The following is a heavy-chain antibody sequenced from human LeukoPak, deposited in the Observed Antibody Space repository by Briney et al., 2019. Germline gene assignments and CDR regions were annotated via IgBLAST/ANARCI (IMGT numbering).Heavy chain of an antibody. D-gene: IGHD2-2*02. CDR2: ISGNNGNT. CDR1: GYTFTNYA. CDR3: ARERGSCNSTSCYISEGWFDP. Sequence: ASVKVSCKASGYTFTNYAISWVRQAPGQGLEWMGWISGNNGNTNYAQNVQGRVTMTTDTSTSTAYMELRSLRSDDTAVYYCARERGSCNSTSCYISEGWFDPWGQGTLVTVSS. J-gene: IGHJ5*02. V-gene: IGHV1-18*01.